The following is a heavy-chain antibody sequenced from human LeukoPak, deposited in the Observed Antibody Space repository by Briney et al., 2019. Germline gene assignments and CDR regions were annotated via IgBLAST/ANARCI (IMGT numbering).Heavy chain of an antibody. CDR2: IIPIFGTA. Sequence: GASVKVSCKASGGTFSSYAISWARQAPGQGLEWMGGIIPIFGTANYAQKFQGRVTITADESTSTAYMELRSLGSDDTAVYYCARHGGSGSYYIHALDYYYYYMDVWGKGTTVTISS. CDR1: GGTFSSYA. J-gene: IGHJ6*03. D-gene: IGHD3-10*01. CDR3: ARHGGSGSYYIHALDYYYYYMDV. V-gene: IGHV1-69*13.